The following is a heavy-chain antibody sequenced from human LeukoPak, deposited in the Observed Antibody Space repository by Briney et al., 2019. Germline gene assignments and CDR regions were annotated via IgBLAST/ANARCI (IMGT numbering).Heavy chain of an antibody. CDR3: ARDDYYGSGSFYYYYMDV. D-gene: IGHD3-10*01. CDR1: GYTFTSYG. J-gene: IGHJ6*03. CDR2: INPNSGGT. Sequence: ASVKVSCKASGYTFTSYGISWVRQAPGQGLEWMGWINPNSGGTNYAQKFQGRVTMTRDTSISTAYMELSRLRSDDTAVYYCARDDYYGSGSFYYYYMDVWGEGTTVTVSS. V-gene: IGHV1-2*02.